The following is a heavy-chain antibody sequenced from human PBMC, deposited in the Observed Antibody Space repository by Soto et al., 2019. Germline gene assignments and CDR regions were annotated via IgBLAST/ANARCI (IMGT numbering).Heavy chain of an antibody. CDR2: VKDGGHT. D-gene: IGHD5-12*01. CDR1: GGSLSGYY. J-gene: IGHJ4*02. V-gene: IGHV4-34*01. Sequence: QVQLQQWGAGLLKPSETLSLNCAVTGGSLSGYYWSWNRQPPGKGLEWIGEVKDGGHTNYSPSLRSRVTISSDTSNNQFSLRLNSVTAADTGVYYCARGQEGVVATHWDQGSLVTVSS. CDR3: ARGQEGVVATH.